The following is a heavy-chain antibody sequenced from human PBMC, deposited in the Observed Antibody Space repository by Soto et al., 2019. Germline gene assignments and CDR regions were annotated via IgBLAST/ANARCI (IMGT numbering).Heavy chain of an antibody. CDR3: TTDVKYNEHSDLV. V-gene: IGHV3-15*01. D-gene: IGHD1-20*01. CDR1: GFTFYNVW. J-gene: IGHJ4*02. Sequence: VGSLRLSCSASGFTFYNVWMSWVRQAPGKGLGWVGRLKSKTDGGTTDYAAPVKGRFTISRDDSKNTLYLQMNSLKTEDTAVYYCTTDVKYNEHSDLVWGQGNLFTVSS. CDR2: LKSKTDGGTT.